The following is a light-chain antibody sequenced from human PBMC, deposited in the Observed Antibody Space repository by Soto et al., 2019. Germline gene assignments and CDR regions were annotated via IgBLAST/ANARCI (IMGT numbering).Light chain of an antibody. J-gene: IGKJ3*01. CDR2: DAS. Sequence: EIVLTQSPATLSLSPGERATLSCRASQSVRTSLAWYQQKPDQAPRLLIYDASNRATGIPARFSGSGSGTDFTLTMSRLASEDFAVYYCQQRSDWPVTFGPGTKVDSK. V-gene: IGKV3-11*01. CDR3: QQRSDWPVT. CDR1: QSVRTS.